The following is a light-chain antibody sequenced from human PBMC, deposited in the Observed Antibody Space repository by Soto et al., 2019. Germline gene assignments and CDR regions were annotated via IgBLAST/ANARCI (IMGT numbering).Light chain of an antibody. CDR3: QQYRRYSIT. V-gene: IGKV1-5*03. CDR1: HYISNS. CDR2: DAS. J-gene: IGKJ4*01. Sequence: DIQMTQSPSTLSASIGDRVTITCRASHYISNSLAWYQQKPGGAPKFLIYDASTLESGVPSRFSGSGSGTEFTLTISSLQPDDFATYYCQQYRRYSITFGGGTQVEIK.